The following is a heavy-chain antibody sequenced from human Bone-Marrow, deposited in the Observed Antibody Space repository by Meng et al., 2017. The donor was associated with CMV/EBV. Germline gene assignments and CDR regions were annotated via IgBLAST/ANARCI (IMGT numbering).Heavy chain of an antibody. D-gene: IGHD2-2*01. Sequence: GSLRLSCAASGFTFSSYWMSWVRQAPGKGLEWVANIKQDGSEKYYVDSVKGRFTISRDNAKNSLYLQMNSLRAEDTAVYYCARDVVVIPAAIYYGMDVWGQGTTVTVSS. CDR3: ARDVVVIPAAIYYGMDV. V-gene: IGHV3-7*01. CDR2: IKQDGSEK. J-gene: IGHJ6*01. CDR1: GFTFSSYW.